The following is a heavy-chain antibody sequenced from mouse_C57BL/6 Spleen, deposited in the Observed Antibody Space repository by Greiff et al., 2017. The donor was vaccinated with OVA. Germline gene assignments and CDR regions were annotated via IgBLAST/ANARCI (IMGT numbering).Heavy chain of an antibody. CDR3: TRLRRRGYAMDY. V-gene: IGHV1-15*01. J-gene: IGHJ4*01. D-gene: IGHD2-12*01. CDR1: GYTFTDYE. CDR2: IDPETGGT. Sequence: VQLQQSGAELVRPGASVTLSCKASGYTFTDYEMHWVKQTPVHGLEWIGAIDPETGGTAYNQKFKGKAILTADKSSSTAYMELRSLTSEDSAVYYCTRLRRRGYAMDYWGQGTSVTVSS.